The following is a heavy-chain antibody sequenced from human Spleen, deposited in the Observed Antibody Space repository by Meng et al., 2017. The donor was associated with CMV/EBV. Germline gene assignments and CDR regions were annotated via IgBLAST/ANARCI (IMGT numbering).Heavy chain of an antibody. CDR2: ISPYDGP. V-gene: IGHV1-18*01. D-gene: IGHD3-3*01. CDR3: ARGHAITIFGVAHYGMDV. CDR1: GYTFTNYG. Sequence: ASVKVSCKASGYTFTNYGISWVRQAPGRGLEWIGWISPYDGPNYARNLRGRVTLTTDTSTTTAYMELSRLRSDDTAVYYCARGHAITIFGVAHYGMDVWGQGTTVTVSS. J-gene: IGHJ6*02.